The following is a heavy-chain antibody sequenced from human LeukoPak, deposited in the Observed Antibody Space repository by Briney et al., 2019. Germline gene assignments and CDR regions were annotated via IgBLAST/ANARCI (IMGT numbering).Heavy chain of an antibody. D-gene: IGHD1-26*01. J-gene: IGHJ4*02. Sequence: SETLSLTCTVSGGSISSSSYYWGWIRQPPGKGLEWIGSIYYSGSTYYNPSLKSRDTISVDTSKNQFSLKLSSVTAADTAVYYCARHLGIVGATTLWGQGTLVTVSS. CDR3: ARHLGIVGATTL. V-gene: IGHV4-39*01. CDR1: GGSISSSSYY. CDR2: IYYSGST.